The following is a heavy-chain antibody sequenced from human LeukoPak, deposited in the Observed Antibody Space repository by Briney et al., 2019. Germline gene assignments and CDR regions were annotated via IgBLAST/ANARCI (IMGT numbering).Heavy chain of an antibody. Sequence: GGSLRLSCAASGFTVSSNYMSWVRQAPGKGLEWVSVIYSGGSTYYADSVKGRFTISRDNSKSTLYIQMNSLRAEDTAVYYCARDPGGYYYDSSGPNYSDYWGQGTLVTVSS. CDR1: GFTVSSNY. D-gene: IGHD3-22*01. CDR2: IYSGGST. CDR3: ARDPGGYYYDSSGPNYSDY. V-gene: IGHV3-53*01. J-gene: IGHJ4*02.